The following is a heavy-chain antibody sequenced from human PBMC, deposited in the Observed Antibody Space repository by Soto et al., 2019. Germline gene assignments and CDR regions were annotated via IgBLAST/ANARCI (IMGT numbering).Heavy chain of an antibody. V-gene: IGHV1-46*01. Sequence: GASVKVSCKASGYTFTTYFMHWVRQAPGHGLGWMGIINPSSGGTSYAQKFQGRVTMTRDTSTSAVYMELSSLRSEDTAVYYCAREKRDSALDYWGQGNMVTVSS. CDR3: AREKRDSALDY. J-gene: IGHJ4*02. CDR1: GYTFTTYF. CDR2: INPSSGGT.